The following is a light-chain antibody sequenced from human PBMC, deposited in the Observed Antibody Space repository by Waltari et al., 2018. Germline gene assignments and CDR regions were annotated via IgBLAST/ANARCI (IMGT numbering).Light chain of an antibody. CDR2: DVS. V-gene: IGLV2-11*01. J-gene: IGLJ3*02. CDR1: SSHAGGSNY. Sequence: SPLPQPRSVSGSPGQPVPISCTGTSSHAGGSNYVSWYQQHPGQAPKRMIDDVSKRPSGVPDRFSGSKSGNTASLTISGLQAEDEADYYCCSYAGSYTLWVFGGGTKLTVL. CDR3: CSYAGSYTLWV.